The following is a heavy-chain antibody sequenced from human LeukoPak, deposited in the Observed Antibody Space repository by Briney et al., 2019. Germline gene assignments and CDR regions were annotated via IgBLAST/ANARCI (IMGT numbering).Heavy chain of an antibody. J-gene: IGHJ3*02. Sequence: ASVKVSCKASGGTFSSYAISWVRQAPGQGLEWMGGIIPIFGRANYAQKFQGRVTITADESTSTAYMELSSLRSEDTAVYYCARPGPTGGGDCYSPPCGAFDIWGQGTMVTVSS. CDR2: IIPIFGRA. CDR1: GGTFSSYA. CDR3: ARPGPTGGGDCYSPPCGAFDI. D-gene: IGHD2-21*01. V-gene: IGHV1-69*13.